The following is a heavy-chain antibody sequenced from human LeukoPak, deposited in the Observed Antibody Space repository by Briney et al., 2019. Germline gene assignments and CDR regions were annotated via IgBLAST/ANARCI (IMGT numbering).Heavy chain of an antibody. Sequence: GGSLRLSCAASGFSFSTYSMNWVRQAPGKGLECVLSISSSSVHIFYADSVKGRFSISRDNAKNSLYLQMNSLRVEDTAVYYCTSRYCTTTNCYSFDIWGQGTMVTVSS. V-gene: IGHV3-21*01. D-gene: IGHD2-2*01. CDR2: ISSSSVHI. CDR1: GFSFSTYS. J-gene: IGHJ3*02. CDR3: TSRYCTTTNCYSFDI.